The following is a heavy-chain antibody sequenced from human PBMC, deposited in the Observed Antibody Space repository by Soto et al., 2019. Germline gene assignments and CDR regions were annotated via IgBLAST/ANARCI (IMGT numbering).Heavy chain of an antibody. Sequence: SETLSLTCTVSGDSISSSSYHWGWIRQPPGKGLEWIGSLYYSGTTYYSPSLKTRVTVSVDTSKNQFSLKLSSVTAADTAVYYCARHPSDFWFDPWGQGTLVTVSS. J-gene: IGHJ5*02. V-gene: IGHV4-39*01. CDR3: ARHPSDFWFDP. CDR2: LYYSGTT. D-gene: IGHD2-21*02. CDR1: GDSISSSSYH.